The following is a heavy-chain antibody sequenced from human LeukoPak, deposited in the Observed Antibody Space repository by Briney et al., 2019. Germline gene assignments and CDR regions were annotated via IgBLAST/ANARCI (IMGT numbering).Heavy chain of an antibody. CDR2: INSDGSST. Sequence: GGSLRLSCAASGFTFSNYWMHWVRQAPGKGLVWVSRINSDGSSTRYADSVKGRFTISRDNAKNTLYLQTNSLRAEDTAVYYCTRELDWLPTLDYWGQGTLVTVSS. V-gene: IGHV3-74*01. D-gene: IGHD3-9*01. CDR3: TRELDWLPTLDY. J-gene: IGHJ4*02. CDR1: GFTFSNYW.